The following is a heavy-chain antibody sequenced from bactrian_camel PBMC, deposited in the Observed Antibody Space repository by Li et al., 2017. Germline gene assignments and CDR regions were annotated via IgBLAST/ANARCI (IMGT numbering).Heavy chain of an antibody. V-gene: IGHV3S1*01. CDR2: IDSGGLRT. Sequence: HVQLVESGGGSVQPGGSLRLSCTVSGYTTTKYCMAWFRQAPGKEREGVATIDSGGLRTYSDSVKGRFTISRDNDKNTLYLQMSSLEPEDTAMYYCALNRLGSSWCLARRAADNYWGQGTQVTVS. D-gene: IGHD6*01. J-gene: IGHJ4*01. CDR1: GYTTTKYC. CDR3: ALNRLGSSWCLARRAADNY.